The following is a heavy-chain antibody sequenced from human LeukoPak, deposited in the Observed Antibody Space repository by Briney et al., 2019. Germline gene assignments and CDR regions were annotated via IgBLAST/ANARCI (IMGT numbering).Heavy chain of an antibody. V-gene: IGHV1-8*02. J-gene: IGHJ4*02. D-gene: IGHD5-24*01. CDR2: MNPNSGNT. CDR3: ARGVSMKRWLQSRGSDY. CDR1: GGTFSSYA. Sequence: ASVKVSCMASGGTFSSYAISWVRQATGQGLEWMGWMNPNSGNTGYAQEFQGRVTMTRNTSISTAYMELSSLRPEDTAVYYCARGVSMKRWLQSRGSDYWGQGTLVTVSS.